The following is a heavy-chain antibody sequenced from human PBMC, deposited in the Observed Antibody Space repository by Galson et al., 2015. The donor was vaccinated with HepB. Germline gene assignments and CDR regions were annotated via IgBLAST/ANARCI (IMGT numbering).Heavy chain of an antibody. V-gene: IGHV1-2*04. D-gene: IGHD3-22*01. CDR3: ARGRHYYDSSGYQTWFDP. J-gene: IGHJ5*02. CDR2: INPNSGGT. CDR1: GYTFTGYY. Sequence: QSGAEVKKPGASVKVSCKASGYTFTGYYMHWVRQAPGQGLEWMGWINPNSGGTNYAQKFQGWVTMTRDTSISTAYMELSRLRSDDTAVYYCARGRHYYDSSGYQTWFDPWGQGTLVTVSS.